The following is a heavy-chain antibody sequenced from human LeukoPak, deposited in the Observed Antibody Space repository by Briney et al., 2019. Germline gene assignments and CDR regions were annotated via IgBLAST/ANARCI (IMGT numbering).Heavy chain of an antibody. Sequence: GASVKVSCKASGGTFSSYAISWVRQAPGQGLEWMGGIIPIFGTANYAQKFQGRVTITADESTSTAYMELSSPRSEDTAVYYCARDLGTTVTDYGMDVWGQGTTVTVSS. D-gene: IGHD4-17*01. V-gene: IGHV1-69*13. CDR3: ARDLGTTVTDYGMDV. CDR1: GGTFSSYA. CDR2: IIPIFGTA. J-gene: IGHJ6*02.